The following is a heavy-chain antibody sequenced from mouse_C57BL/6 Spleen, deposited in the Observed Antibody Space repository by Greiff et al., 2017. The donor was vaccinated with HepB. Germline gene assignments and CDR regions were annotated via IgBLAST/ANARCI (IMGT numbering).Heavy chain of an antibody. J-gene: IGHJ2*01. V-gene: IGHV1-69*01. Sequence: QVQLQQPGAELVMPGASVKLSCKASGYTFTSYWMHWVKQRPGQGLEWIGEIDPSDSYTIYNQKFKGKSTLTVDKSSSTAYMQLSSLTSEDSAVYYCAIHYYGSSGYFDYWGQGTTLTVSS. CDR1: GYTFTSYW. CDR3: AIHYYGSSGYFDY. D-gene: IGHD1-1*01. CDR2: IDPSDSYT.